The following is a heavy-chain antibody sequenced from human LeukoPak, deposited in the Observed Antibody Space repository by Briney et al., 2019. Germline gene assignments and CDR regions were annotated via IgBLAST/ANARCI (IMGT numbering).Heavy chain of an antibody. V-gene: IGHV7-4-1*02. CDR1: GHTFTSYA. D-gene: IGHD3-22*01. Sequence: GASVKVSCKASGHTFTSYAMNWVRQAPGQGLEWMGWINTNTGNPTYAQGFTGRFVFSLDTSVSTAYLQISSLKAEDTAVYYCARVQYYYDSSGYFLQSVDAFDIWGQGTMVTVSS. J-gene: IGHJ3*02. CDR3: ARVQYYYDSSGYFLQSVDAFDI. CDR2: INTNTGNP.